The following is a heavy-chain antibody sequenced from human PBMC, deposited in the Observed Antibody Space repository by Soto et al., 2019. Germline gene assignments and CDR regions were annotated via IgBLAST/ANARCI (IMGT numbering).Heavy chain of an antibody. CDR2: IYYSGST. CDR1: GGSISSYY. CDR3: ASETYGDYGGGYYYYYMDV. V-gene: IGHV4-59*01. Sequence: SETLSLTCTVSGGSISSYYWSWIRQPPGKGLEWIGYIYYSGSTNYNPSLKSRVTISVDTSKNQFSLKLSSVTAVDTAVYYCASETYGDYGGGYYYYYMDVWGKGTTVTVSS. J-gene: IGHJ6*03. D-gene: IGHD4-17*01.